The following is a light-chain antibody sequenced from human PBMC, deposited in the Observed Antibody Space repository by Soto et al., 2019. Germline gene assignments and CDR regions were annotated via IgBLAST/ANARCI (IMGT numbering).Light chain of an antibody. CDR3: SSYTTSNTRQIV. V-gene: IGLV2-14*03. J-gene: IGLJ1*01. CDR2: DVS. CDR1: SSDVGGYNY. Sequence: QSALTQPASVSGSPGQSITISCTGTSSDVGGYNYVSWYQHHPAKAPKLIIYDVSNWPSGVSIRFSGSKSDNTASLTISGLQPEDEADYHCSSYTTSNTRQIVFGTGTKLTVL.